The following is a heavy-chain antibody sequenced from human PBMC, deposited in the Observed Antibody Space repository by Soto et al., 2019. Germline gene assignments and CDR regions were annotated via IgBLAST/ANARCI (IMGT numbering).Heavy chain of an antibody. CDR1: GGSISSGDYY. J-gene: IGHJ5*02. Sequence: QVQLQESGPGLVKPSQTLSLTCTVSGGSISSGDYYWSWIRQPPGKGLEWIGYIYHSGSTYYNPSLKSRVTLSVNTSKNQSSLKLSSVTAADTAVYYCAGERPGGARLDPWGQGTLVTVSS. V-gene: IGHV4-30-4*01. CDR2: IYHSGST. D-gene: IGHD2-15*01. CDR3: AGERPGGARLDP.